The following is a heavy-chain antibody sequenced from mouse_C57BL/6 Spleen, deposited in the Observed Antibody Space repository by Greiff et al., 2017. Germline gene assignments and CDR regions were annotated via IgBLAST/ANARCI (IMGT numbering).Heavy chain of an antibody. Sequence: VQLQQSGPELVKPGASVKISCKASGYAFSSSWMNWVKQRPGKGLEWIGRIYPGDGDTNYNGKFKGKATLTADKSSSTAYMQLSSLTSEDSAVYFCAKDDGYYVAMDYWGQGTSVTVSS. D-gene: IGHD2-3*01. J-gene: IGHJ4*01. V-gene: IGHV1-82*01. CDR3: AKDDGYYVAMDY. CDR2: IYPGDGDT. CDR1: GYAFSSSW.